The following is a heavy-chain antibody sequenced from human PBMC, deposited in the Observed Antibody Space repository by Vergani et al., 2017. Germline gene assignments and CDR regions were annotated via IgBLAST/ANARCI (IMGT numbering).Heavy chain of an antibody. CDR1: GFTFSSYW. D-gene: IGHD3-3*01. CDR2: IKQDGSEK. CDR3: ASRPFWSGYYYFDY. Sequence: VQLVESGGGLVKPGGSLKLSCAASGFTFSSYWMSWVRQAPGKGLEWVANIKQDGSEKYYVDSVKGRFTISRDNAKNSLYLQMNSLRAEDTAVYYCASRPFWSGYYYFDYWGQGTLVTVSS. J-gene: IGHJ4*02. V-gene: IGHV3-7*01.